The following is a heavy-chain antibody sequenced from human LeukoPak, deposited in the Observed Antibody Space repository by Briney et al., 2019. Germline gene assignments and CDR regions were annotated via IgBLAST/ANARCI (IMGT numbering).Heavy chain of an antibody. V-gene: IGHV3-23*01. CDR2: ISGSGGST. CDR3: ARDAYGSGSYYFYYYYYMDV. D-gene: IGHD3-10*01. CDR1: GFTFSSYA. J-gene: IGHJ6*03. Sequence: GGSLRLSCAASGFTFSSYAMTWVRQAPGKGLEWVSSISGSGGSTYYPDSVKGRFTIPRHNSKNTLYLQMNSLRAEDTAVYYCARDAYGSGSYYFYYYYYMDVWGKGTTVTVSS.